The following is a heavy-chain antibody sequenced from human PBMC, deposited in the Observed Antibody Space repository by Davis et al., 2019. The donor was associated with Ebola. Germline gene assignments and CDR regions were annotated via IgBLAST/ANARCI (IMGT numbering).Heavy chain of an antibody. J-gene: IGHJ5*02. CDR2: TYYRPKWYN. D-gene: IGHD6-13*01. CDR3: ARAVWAAAGNNWFDP. Sequence: SQTLSLTCAISGDSVSSNSAAWNWIRQSPSRGLEWLGRTYYRPKWYNDYAVSVKSRITINPDTSKNQFSLQLNSVTPEDTAVYYCARAVWAAAGNNWFDPWGQGTLVTVSS. V-gene: IGHV6-1*01. CDR1: GDSVSSNSAA.